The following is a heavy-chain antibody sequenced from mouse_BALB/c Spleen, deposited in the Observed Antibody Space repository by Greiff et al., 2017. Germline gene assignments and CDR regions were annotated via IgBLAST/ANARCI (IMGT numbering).Heavy chain of an antibody. D-gene: IGHD1-1*02. CDR2: ISYDGSN. CDR1: GYSITSGYY. CDR3: ARDSLWGFAY. Sequence: VQLQQSGPGLVKPSQSLSLTCSVTGYSITSGYYWNWIRQFPGNKLEWMGYISYDGSNNYNPSLKNRISITRDTSKNQFFLKLNSVTTEDTATYYCARDSLWGFAYWGQGTLVTVSA. J-gene: IGHJ3*01. V-gene: IGHV3-6*02.